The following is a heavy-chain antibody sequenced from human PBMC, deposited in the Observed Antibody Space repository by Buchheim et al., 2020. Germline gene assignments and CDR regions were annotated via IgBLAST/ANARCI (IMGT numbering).Heavy chain of an antibody. CDR1: GASVNSPGIH. CDR3: ARDPVTARPFDL. V-gene: IGHV4-61*08. CDR2: IFYSGST. D-gene: IGHD5-18*01. Sequence: QVQLEESGPGLVKPSETLSLTCSVSGASVNSPGIHWSWIRQPPGKGPEYIGNIFYSGSTNYNPSLKSRLTISLDTSRNQFSLNLTSVTTADTAVYYCARDPVTARPFDLWGRGTL. J-gene: IGHJ2*01.